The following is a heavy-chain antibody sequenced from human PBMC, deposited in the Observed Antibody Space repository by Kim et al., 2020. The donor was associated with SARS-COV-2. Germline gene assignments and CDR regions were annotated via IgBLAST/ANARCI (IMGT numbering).Heavy chain of an antibody. Sequence: GGSLRLSCTASGFTFGDYSMSWFRQAPGKGLEWVGFIRSKAYGGTTEYAASVKGRFTISRDDSKSIAYLQMNSLKTEDTAVYYCTRGLVGRYGEVYYFDYWGQGTLVTVSS. CDR3: TRGLVGRYGEVYYFDY. CDR2: IRSKAYGGTT. V-gene: IGHV3-49*03. J-gene: IGHJ4*02. D-gene: IGHD3-9*01. CDR1: GFTFGDYS.